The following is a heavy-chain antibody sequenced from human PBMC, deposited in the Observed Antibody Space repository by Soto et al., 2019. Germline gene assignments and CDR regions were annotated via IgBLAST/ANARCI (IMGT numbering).Heavy chain of an antibody. CDR2: ISAYNGYT. D-gene: IGHD3-22*01. Sequence: ASVKVSCKASGYTFTGHGISWVRQAPGQGLEWMGWISAYNGYTNYAQTFQGRVTVTTDTPTRTAYMELRNLRSDDTAMYYCARDQSHVIPARHYYDTNGLRDWGQGNLVXV. CDR1: GYTFTGHG. J-gene: IGHJ4*02. CDR3: ARDQSHVIPARHYYDTNGLRD. V-gene: IGHV1-18*04.